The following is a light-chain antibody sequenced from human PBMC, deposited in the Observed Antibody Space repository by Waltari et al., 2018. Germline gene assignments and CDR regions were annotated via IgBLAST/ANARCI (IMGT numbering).Light chain of an antibody. V-gene: IGKV1-27*01. CDR3: QQDYSTPYS. J-gene: IGKJ2*03. CDR2: AAS. Sequence: DIQMTQSPSSLSASVGDRVTVTCRASHAINKEVSWYQQKPGKAPKLLIFAASSLQTGFSSRFSGSGSGTDFTLTIISLQAEDVVTYYCQQDYSTPYSFGQWTKVEI. CDR1: HAINKE.